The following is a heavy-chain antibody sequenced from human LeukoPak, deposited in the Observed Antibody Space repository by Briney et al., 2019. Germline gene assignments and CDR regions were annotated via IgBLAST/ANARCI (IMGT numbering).Heavy chain of an antibody. D-gene: IGHD1-14*01. CDR1: GGSFSGYY. V-gene: IGHV4-34*01. CDR3: ARAAGTEEPFDY. J-gene: IGHJ4*02. CDR2: INHSGST. Sequence: SETLSLTCAVYGGSFSGYYWSWIRQPPGKGLEWIGEINHSGSTNYNPSLKSRVTISVDTSKNQFSLKLSSVTAADTAVYYYARAAGTEEPFDYWGQGTLVTVSS.